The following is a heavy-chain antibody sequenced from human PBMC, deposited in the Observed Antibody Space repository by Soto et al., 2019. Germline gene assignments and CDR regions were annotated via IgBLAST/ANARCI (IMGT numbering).Heavy chain of an antibody. D-gene: IGHD2-2*01. CDR2: VYHTGST. CDR3: ARELNFVVIPSAHYYGVDV. Sequence: PSETLSLTCTVSGASISSGDYYWSWIHQPPGMGLEWIGYVYHTGSTYYNPSLKSRLTISVDTSENQFSLKLSSVTAADTAVYYCARELNFVVIPSAHYYGVDVWGQGTTVTVSS. CDR1: GASISSGDYY. J-gene: IGHJ6*02. V-gene: IGHV4-30-4*01.